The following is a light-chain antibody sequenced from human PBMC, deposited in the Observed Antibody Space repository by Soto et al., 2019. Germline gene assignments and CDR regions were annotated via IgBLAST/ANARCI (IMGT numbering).Light chain of an antibody. Sequence: AIQLTHSPSSLSASIGDRVTITCRASQGINSALAWYQQKPGKAPSLLIYGASTLESGVPSTFSGSGSGTDFTLTISSLQPEDFATYYCQHFNGYPRTFGQGTRLEIK. CDR3: QHFNGYPRT. CDR2: GAS. V-gene: IGKV1-13*02. J-gene: IGKJ5*01. CDR1: QGINSA.